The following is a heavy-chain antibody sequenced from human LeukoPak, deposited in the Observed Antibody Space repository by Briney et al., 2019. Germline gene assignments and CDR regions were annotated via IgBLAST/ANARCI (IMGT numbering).Heavy chain of an antibody. CDR2: IIPVLGTA. V-gene: IGHV1-69*13. CDR1: GGTFSSYT. J-gene: IGHJ3*02. Sequence: AASVKVSCKASGGTFSSYTINWVRQAPGQGLEWMGGIIPVLGTANYVQKFQGRATITADESTSTAYMEPSSLRSEDTAVYYCATVGAIFGVLHAFDIWGQGTMVTVSS. CDR3: ATVGAIFGVLHAFDI. D-gene: IGHD3-3*01.